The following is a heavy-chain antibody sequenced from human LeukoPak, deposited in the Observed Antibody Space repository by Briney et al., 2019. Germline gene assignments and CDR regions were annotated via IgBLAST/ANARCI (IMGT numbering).Heavy chain of an antibody. Sequence: SETLSLTCTVSGGPISIYYWSWLRQPPTKGVEWLGYVHYSGNTNYNPSLESRVTISLETSKNLFSLQLKSLTAADTAVYYCARHSSRYYYNTTGSQGFDPWGQGTLVAVSS. CDR1: GGPISIYY. D-gene: IGHD3-22*01. CDR2: VHYSGNT. J-gene: IGHJ5*02. V-gene: IGHV4-59*01. CDR3: ARHSSRYYYNTTGSQGFDP.